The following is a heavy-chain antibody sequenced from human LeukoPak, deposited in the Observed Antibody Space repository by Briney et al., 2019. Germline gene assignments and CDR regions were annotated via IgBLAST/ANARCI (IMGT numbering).Heavy chain of an antibody. V-gene: IGHV4-61*01. D-gene: IGHD2-2*01. CDR2: IYYSGST. CDR3: ARDRSPTAAEYGMDV. CDR1: GGSVSSGSYY. Sequence: SETLSLTCTVSGGSVSSGSYYWSWIRQPPGKGLEWIGYIYYSGSTNYNPSLKSRVTISVDTSKNQLSLKLSSVTAADTAVYYCARDRSPTAAEYGMDVWGQGTTVTVSS. J-gene: IGHJ6*02.